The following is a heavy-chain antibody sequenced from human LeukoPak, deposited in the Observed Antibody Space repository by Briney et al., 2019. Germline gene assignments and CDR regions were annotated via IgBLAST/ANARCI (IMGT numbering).Heavy chain of an antibody. V-gene: IGHV1-2*02. J-gene: IGHJ5*02. CDR3: ARRQRITMVRGVIWGLDP. Sequence: ASVKVSCKASGYTFTGYYMHWVRQAPGQGREWMGCINPNSGGTNYAQKFQGRVTMTRDTSISTAYMELSRLRSDDTAVYYCARRQRITMVRGVIWGLDPWGQGTLVTVSS. D-gene: IGHD3-10*01. CDR1: GYTFTGYY. CDR2: INPNSGGT.